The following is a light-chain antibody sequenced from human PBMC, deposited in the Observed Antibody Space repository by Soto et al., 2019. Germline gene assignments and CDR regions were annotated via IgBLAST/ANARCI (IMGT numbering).Light chain of an antibody. Sequence: DIQLTQSPSFLSASVGARVTITCRASQAISNFLAWYQQKPGQAPKLLIYAASTLQSGVPSRFSGSGSGTEFTLTSSSLQPEDFATYFCQQVNTYPLTFGGGTKVEIK. J-gene: IGKJ4*01. V-gene: IGKV1-9*01. CDR3: QQVNTYPLT. CDR2: AAS. CDR1: QAISNF.